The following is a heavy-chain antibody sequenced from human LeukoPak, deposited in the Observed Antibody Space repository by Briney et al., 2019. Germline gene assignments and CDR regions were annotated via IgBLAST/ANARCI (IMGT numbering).Heavy chain of an antibody. CDR2: INTDGSVT. J-gene: IGHJ5*01. CDR3: AKEGAYPIITYDS. Sequence: GGSLRLSCAVSGFTFSDYWMHWVRQASGKGLVWISRINTDGSVTDYADSVKGRFTISRDNAKNTLYLQMDSLRAEDTAVYYCAKEGAYPIITYDSWGQGALVTVSS. D-gene: IGHD3-10*01. V-gene: IGHV3-74*01. CDR1: GFTFSDYW.